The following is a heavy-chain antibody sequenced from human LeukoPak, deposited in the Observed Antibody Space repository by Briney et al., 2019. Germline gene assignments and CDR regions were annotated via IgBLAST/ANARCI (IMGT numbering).Heavy chain of an antibody. CDR1: GFTVSNDY. D-gene: IGHD3-22*01. Sequence: GGSLRLSCAASGFTVSNDYMSWVRQAPGKGLVWVSVIYSGGTTYYADSVKGRFTISRDNSKNTLSLQMNSLRAEDTAVYYCARGGYYDTSGYYYVGYFQLWGQGTLVTVSS. CDR3: ARGGYYDTSGYYYVGYFQL. J-gene: IGHJ1*01. V-gene: IGHV3-53*01. CDR2: IYSGGTT.